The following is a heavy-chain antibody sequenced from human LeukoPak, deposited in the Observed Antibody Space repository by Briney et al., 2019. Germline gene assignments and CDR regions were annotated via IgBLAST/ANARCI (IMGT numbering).Heavy chain of an antibody. Sequence: ASVKVSCKASGYTFSGYYMQWVRQAPGQALEWMGWITPDSGGTDYAEKFQGRVTMTRDTSISTVLMELARLRSDDTAVYYCARGYRTGDMTIFAHWGQGTLVTVSS. CDR2: ITPDSGGT. D-gene: IGHD3-3*01. CDR3: ARGYRTGDMTIFAH. J-gene: IGHJ4*02. V-gene: IGHV1-2*02. CDR1: GYTFSGYY.